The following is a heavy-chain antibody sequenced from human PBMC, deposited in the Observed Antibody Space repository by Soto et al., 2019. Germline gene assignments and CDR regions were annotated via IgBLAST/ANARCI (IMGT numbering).Heavy chain of an antibody. CDR3: ARHSYSSSSGSPSDY. J-gene: IGHJ4*02. CDR1: GYTFTKYS. CDR2: ILAGSGNT. V-gene: IGHV1-3*01. Sequence: QVQLVQSGAEVKRPGASVKVSCKASGYTFTKYSMHWVRQAPGQRLEWMGWILAGSGNTIYLQKFRGRVTFTRDTSASTAYMDLSSLRSDDTAVYYCARHSYSSSSGSPSDYWGQGSLVTVSS. D-gene: IGHD6-6*01.